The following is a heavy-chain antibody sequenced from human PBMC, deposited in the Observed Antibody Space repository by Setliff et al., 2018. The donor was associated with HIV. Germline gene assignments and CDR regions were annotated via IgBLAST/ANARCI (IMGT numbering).Heavy chain of an antibody. Sequence: SETLSLTCTVSGGSITSATYYWSWIRHSPGKGLEWIGYIDYSGSSLYNPSLKSRLTISRDTSKNQFSLRMKSVTAADTAVYYCAREGKTALVTKYFDYWGQGTLVTVSS. CDR2: IDYSGSS. CDR1: GGSITSATYY. CDR3: AREGKTALVTKYFDY. J-gene: IGHJ4*02. D-gene: IGHD5-18*01. V-gene: IGHV4-31*03.